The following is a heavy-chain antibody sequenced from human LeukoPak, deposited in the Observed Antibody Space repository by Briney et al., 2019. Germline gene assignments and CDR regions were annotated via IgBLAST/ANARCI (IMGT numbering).Heavy chain of an antibody. CDR2: INHSGST. D-gene: IGHD2-2*02. J-gene: IGHJ5*02. CDR1: GGSFSGYY. V-gene: IGHV4-34*01. Sequence: SETLSLTCAVYGGSFSGYYWSWIRQPPGKGLEWIGEINHSGSTNYNPSLKSRVTISVDTSKNQFSLELSSVTAADTAVYYCASRYCSSTSCYTENWFDPWGQGTLVTVSS. CDR3: ASRYCSSTSCYTENWFDP.